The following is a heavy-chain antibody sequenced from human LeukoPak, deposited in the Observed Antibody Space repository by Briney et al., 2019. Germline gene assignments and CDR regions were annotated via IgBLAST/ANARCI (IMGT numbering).Heavy chain of an antibody. CDR1: GGTFSSYA. J-gene: IGHJ6*03. CDR3: ASGGVAVAPYYYYMDV. V-gene: IGHV1-69*05. Sequence: SVKVSCKASGGTFSSYAISWVRQAPGQGLEWMGGIIPIFGTANYAQKFQGRVTITTDESTSTAYMELSSLRSEDTAVYYCASGGVAVAPYYYYMDVWGKGTTVTVSS. D-gene: IGHD2-2*01. CDR2: IIPIFGTA.